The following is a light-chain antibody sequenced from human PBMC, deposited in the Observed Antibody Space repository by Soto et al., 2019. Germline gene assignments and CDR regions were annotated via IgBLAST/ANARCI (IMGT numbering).Light chain of an antibody. Sequence: EIVMTQSPATLSVSPGESAALSCRASQSVSNNLAWYQQKPGQAPRLLIHAASARATGIPARFSGNGSGTEFTLTISSLQSEDFAVYYCQQYNNWPRITFGPGTKVDIK. CDR1: QSVSNN. J-gene: IGKJ3*01. CDR3: QQYNNWPRIT. V-gene: IGKV3-15*01. CDR2: AAS.